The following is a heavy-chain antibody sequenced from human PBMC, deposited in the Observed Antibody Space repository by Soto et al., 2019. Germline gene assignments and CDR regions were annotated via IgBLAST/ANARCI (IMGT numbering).Heavy chain of an antibody. CDR2: IYYSGST. CDR1: GGSISSSSYY. Sequence: SETLSLTCTVSGGSISSSSYYWGWIRQPPGKGLEWIGSIYYSGSTYYNPSLKSRVTISVDTSKNQFSLKLSSVTAADTAVYYCARQSDSSWYGSWFDPWGQGTLVTVSS. V-gene: IGHV4-39*01. D-gene: IGHD6-13*01. CDR3: ARQSDSSWYGSWFDP. J-gene: IGHJ5*02.